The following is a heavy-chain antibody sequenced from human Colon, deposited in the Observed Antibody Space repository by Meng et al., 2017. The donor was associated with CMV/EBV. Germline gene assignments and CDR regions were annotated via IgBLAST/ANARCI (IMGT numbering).Heavy chain of an antibody. D-gene: IGHD3-3*01. Sequence: LSLTCAASGFTFSSYAMSWVRQAPGKGLEWVSAISGSGGSTYYADSVKGRFTISRDNSKNTLYLQMNSLRAEDTAVYYCAKDRHPYYDFWSGPSFDYWGQGTLVTVSS. CDR2: ISGSGGST. CDR3: AKDRHPYYDFWSGPSFDY. V-gene: IGHV3-23*01. CDR1: GFTFSSYA. J-gene: IGHJ4*02.